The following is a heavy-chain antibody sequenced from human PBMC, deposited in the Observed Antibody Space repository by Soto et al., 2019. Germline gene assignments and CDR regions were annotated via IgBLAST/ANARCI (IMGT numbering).Heavy chain of an antibody. CDR1: GGSISSGGYY. J-gene: IGHJ3*02. CDR2: IYYRGST. Sequence: QVQLQESGPGLVKPSQTLSLTCTVSGGSISSGGYYWSWIRQHPGKGLEWIGYIYYRGSTYYNPSLKSRVTISVDTSKNQFSLKLSSVTAADTAVYYCARDYLGHYGSGSGRAFDIWGQGTMVTVSS. CDR3: ARDYLGHYGSGSGRAFDI. V-gene: IGHV4-31*03. D-gene: IGHD3-10*01.